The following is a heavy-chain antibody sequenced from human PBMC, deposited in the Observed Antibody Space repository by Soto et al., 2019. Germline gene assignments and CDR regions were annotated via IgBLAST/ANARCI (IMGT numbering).Heavy chain of an antibody. D-gene: IGHD1-26*01. J-gene: IGHJ6*02. CDR1: GGSISSVDYY. Sequence: QVQLQESGPGLVKPSETLSLTCTVSGGSISSVDYYWTWIRQHPGKGLEWIGYIYYSGSTFYNPSLKSRVTISVDTSKNQFSLKLSSVTAADTALYYCARVKAVATTPYYYGIDVWGQGTTVTVSS. CDR3: ARVKAVATTPYYYGIDV. CDR2: IYYSGST. V-gene: IGHV4-31*03.